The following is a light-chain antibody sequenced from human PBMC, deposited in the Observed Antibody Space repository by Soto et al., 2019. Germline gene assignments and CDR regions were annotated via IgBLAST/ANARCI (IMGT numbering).Light chain of an antibody. CDR1: QSFSSTF. Sequence: EILLTQSPDSLSLSPGDRATLSCRASQSFSSTFFAWYQQKPGQAPRPLIDGTSNRATGIPDRVSGSGSGTVFTLTLSRLEPEDFAVYYCQQYASSVTFGQGTKVEIK. V-gene: IGKV3-20*01. CDR3: QQYASSVT. J-gene: IGKJ1*01. CDR2: GTS.